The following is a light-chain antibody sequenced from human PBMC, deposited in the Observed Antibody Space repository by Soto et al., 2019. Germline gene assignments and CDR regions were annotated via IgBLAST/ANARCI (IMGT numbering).Light chain of an antibody. J-gene: IGKJ1*01. V-gene: IGKV1-12*01. CDR3: QQVDSYPRT. Sequence: TITCRASQTISSWLAWYQQKPGKAPTVLIYASSTLQTGVPSRFSGSGSGTDFSLTISSLHPEDVATYYCQQVDSYPRTFGQGTKVDIK. CDR2: ASS. CDR1: QTISSW.